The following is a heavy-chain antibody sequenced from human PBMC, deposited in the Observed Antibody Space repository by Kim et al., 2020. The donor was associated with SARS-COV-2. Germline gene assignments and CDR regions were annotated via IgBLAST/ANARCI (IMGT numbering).Heavy chain of an antibody. CDR2: IRSEANNYAT. J-gene: IGHJ4*02. CDR3: TRHGYYDSSGPEISFDH. D-gene: IGHD3-22*01. CDR1: GFTFSGSA. Sequence: GGSLRLFCAASGFTFSGSAMHWVRQASGKGLEWVGHIRSEANNYATTYAASVKGRFTISRDDSKNTMFLQMNSLKTEDTAVYYCTRHGYYDSSGPEISFDHWGQGTRVTVSS. V-gene: IGHV3-73*01.